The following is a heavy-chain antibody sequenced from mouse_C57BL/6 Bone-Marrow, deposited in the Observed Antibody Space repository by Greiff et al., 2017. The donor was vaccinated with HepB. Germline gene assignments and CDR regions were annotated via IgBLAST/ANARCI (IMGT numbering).Heavy chain of an antibody. V-gene: IGHV1-81*01. D-gene: IGHD1-1*01. CDR3: ARPFWYYGSSHWYFDV. Sequence: QVQLQQSGAELARPGASVKLSCKASGYTFTSYGISWVKQRTGQGLEWIGEIYPRSGNTYYNEKFKGKATLTADKSSSTAYMELRSLTSEDSAVYFCARPFWYYGSSHWYFDVWGTGTTVTVSS. J-gene: IGHJ1*03. CDR1: GYTFTSYG. CDR2: IYPRSGNT.